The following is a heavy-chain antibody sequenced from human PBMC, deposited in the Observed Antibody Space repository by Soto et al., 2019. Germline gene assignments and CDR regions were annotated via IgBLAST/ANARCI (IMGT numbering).Heavy chain of an antibody. J-gene: IGHJ4*02. CDR3: ARGRGRPRRLAYCGGDCYLDFDY. CDR1: GGTFSSYA. D-gene: IGHD2-21*02. Sequence: QVQLVQSGAEVKKPGSSVKVSCKASGGTFSSYAISWVRQAPGQGLEWMGGIIPIFGTANYAQKFQGRVRITADKSTSTAYMELSSLRSEDTAVYYCARGRGRPRRLAYCGGDCYLDFDYWGQGTLVTVSS. CDR2: IIPIFGTA. V-gene: IGHV1-69*06.